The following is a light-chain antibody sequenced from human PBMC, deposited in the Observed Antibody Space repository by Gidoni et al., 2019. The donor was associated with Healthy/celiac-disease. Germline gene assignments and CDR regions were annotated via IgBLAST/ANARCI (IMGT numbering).Light chain of an antibody. CDR1: QSISSY. CDR2: AAS. CDR3: KQSYSTPWT. V-gene: IGKV1-39*01. J-gene: IGKJ1*01. Sequence: IQLTQSPSSLSASVGDRVTITCRSSQSISSYLNWYQQKPGKAPKLLIYAASSLQSGVPSRFSGRGSGTDFTLTISSLKPEDFATYYCKQSYSTPWTFGQGTKVEIK.